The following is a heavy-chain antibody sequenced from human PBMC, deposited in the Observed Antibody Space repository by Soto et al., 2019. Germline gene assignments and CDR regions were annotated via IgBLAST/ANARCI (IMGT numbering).Heavy chain of an antibody. V-gene: IGHV3-11*01. J-gene: IGHJ4*02. Sequence: GGSLRLSCAASGFTFSDYYMSWIRQAPGKGLEWVSYISSSGSTIYYADSVKGRFTISRDNAKNSLYLQMNSLRAEDTAVYYCARAAPHEITMVRGVHPPYFDYWGQGTLVTVSS. CDR1: GFTFSDYY. CDR3: ARAAPHEITMVRGVHPPYFDY. D-gene: IGHD3-10*01. CDR2: ISSSGSTI.